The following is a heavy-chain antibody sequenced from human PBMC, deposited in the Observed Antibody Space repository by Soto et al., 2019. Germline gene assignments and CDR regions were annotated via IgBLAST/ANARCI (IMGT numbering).Heavy chain of an antibody. D-gene: IGHD3-22*01. CDR3: ARVGANYYDSSGYSVLYYFDY. J-gene: IGHJ4*02. Sequence: ASVKVSCKASGYTFTSYGISWVRQAPGQGLEWMGWISAYNGNTNYAQKLQGRVTMTTDTSTSTAYMELRSLRSDDTAVCYCARVGANYYDSSGYSVLYYFDYWGQGTLVTVSS. V-gene: IGHV1-18*01. CDR1: GYTFTSYG. CDR2: ISAYNGNT.